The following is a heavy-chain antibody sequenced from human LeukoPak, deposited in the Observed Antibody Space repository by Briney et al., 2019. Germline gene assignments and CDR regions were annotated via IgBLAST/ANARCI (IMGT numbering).Heavy chain of an antibody. D-gene: IGHD6-13*01. V-gene: IGHV4-59*08. CDR1: GGSISSYY. Sequence: PSGTLSLTCTVSGGSISSYYWSWIRQPPGKGLEWIGYIYYSGSTNYNPSLKSRVTISVDTSKNQFSLKLSSVTAADTAVYYCARHLAAAASFDYWGQGTLVTVSS. CDR3: ARHLAAAASFDY. CDR2: IYYSGST. J-gene: IGHJ4*02.